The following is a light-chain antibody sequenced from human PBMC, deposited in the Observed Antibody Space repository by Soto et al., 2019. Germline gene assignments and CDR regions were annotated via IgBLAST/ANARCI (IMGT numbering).Light chain of an antibody. CDR1: TSNLEDNH. V-gene: IGLV1-47*01. CDR2: RNN. CDR3: AAWDDSLSGVV. J-gene: IGLJ2*01. Sequence: QSVLTQPPSASGAPGQRVTISCSGNTSNLEDNHVYWYRRLPGTAPRLLLYRNNQRPSGVPDRFSGSKSGTSASLAITGLGSEDEADYFCAAWDDSLSGVVFGGGTKLTVL.